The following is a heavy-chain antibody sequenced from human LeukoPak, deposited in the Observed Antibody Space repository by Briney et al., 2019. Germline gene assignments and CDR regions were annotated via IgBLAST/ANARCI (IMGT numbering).Heavy chain of an antibody. V-gene: IGHV1-8*01. CDR2: MNPNTGNT. CDR3: ALPRGYYGSGSYPYYYYGMDV. CDR1: GYTFTNYD. J-gene: IGHJ6*02. D-gene: IGHD3-10*01. Sequence: VSVKVSCKTSGYTFTNYDINWVRQASGQGLEWMGWMNPNTGNTGYAQKFQGRVTMTRDTSTNTAYMELRSLRSEDTAVYYCALPRGYYGSGSYPYYYYGMDVWGQGATVTVSS.